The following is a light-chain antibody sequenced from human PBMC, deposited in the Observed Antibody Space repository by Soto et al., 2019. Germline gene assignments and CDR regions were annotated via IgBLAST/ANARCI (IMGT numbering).Light chain of an antibody. V-gene: IGKV1-5*01. J-gene: IGKJ1*01. CDR1: RSISNW. CDR2: DAS. CDR3: LQYDSYSWA. Sequence: DTQMTQSPSALSASVGDRVTINCRASRSISNWLAWYQQKPGKAPKLLIFDASSLRSGVPSRFSGSGSGTEFTLTISSLQPDDFATYYCLQYDSYSWAFGQGTKVDIK.